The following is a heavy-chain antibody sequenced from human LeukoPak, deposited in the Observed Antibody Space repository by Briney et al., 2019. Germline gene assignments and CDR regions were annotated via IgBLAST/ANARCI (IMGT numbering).Heavy chain of an antibody. V-gene: IGHV4-30-4*01. D-gene: IGHD3-16*02. J-gene: IGHJ4*02. CDR3: ARGIEKGLAPLVYFDY. CDR1: GGSISSGGYY. Sequence: SETLSLTCTVSGGSISSGGYYWSWIRQPPGKGLEWIVYIYYSGSTYYNPSLKSRVTISVDTSKNQFSLKLSSVTAADTAVYYCARGIEKGLAPLVYFDYWGQGTLVTVSS. CDR2: IYYSGST.